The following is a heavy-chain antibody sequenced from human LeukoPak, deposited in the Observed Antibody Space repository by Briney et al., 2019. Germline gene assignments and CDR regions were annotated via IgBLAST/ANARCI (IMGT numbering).Heavy chain of an antibody. CDR2: IKQDGSEK. V-gene: IGHV3-7*05. Sequence: GGSLRLSCAASGFTFSSYWMSWVRQAPGKGLEWVANIKQDGSEKYYVDSVKGRFTISRDNAKNSLYLQMNSLKTEDTAVYYCTTEYPNRPGYSSSWYTYWAQGTLVTVSS. D-gene: IGHD6-13*01. CDR3: TTEYPNRPGYSSSWYTY. J-gene: IGHJ4*02. CDR1: GFTFSSYW.